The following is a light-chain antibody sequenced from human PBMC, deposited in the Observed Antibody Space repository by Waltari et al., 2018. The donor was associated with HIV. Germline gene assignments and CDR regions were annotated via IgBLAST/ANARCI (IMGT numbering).Light chain of an antibody. CDR2: LGS. CDR3: MQALQTPT. CDR1: QSLLQSNGYNY. V-gene: IGKV2-28*01. J-gene: IGKJ4*01. Sequence: DIVMTQSPLSLPVTPGEPASISCRSSQSLLQSNGYNYLHWYLQKPGQSPQLLIYLGSNRASGVPDRFSGSGSGTYFTLEISRVEAEDVGVYYCMQALQTPTFGGGTKVEIK.